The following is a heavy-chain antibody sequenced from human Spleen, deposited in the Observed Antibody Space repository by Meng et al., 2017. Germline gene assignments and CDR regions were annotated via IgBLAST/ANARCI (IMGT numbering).Heavy chain of an antibody. V-gene: IGHV3-9*01. D-gene: IGHD4-17*01. CDR1: GFTFDDYA. CDR3: AREWVDYGDYEGRSLDY. J-gene: IGHJ4*02. Sequence: SLKISCAASGFTFDDYAMHWVRQAPGKGLEWVSGISWNSGSIGYADSVKGRFTISRDNAKNSLSLQMNSLRAEDTAVYYCAREWVDYGDYEGRSLDYWGQGTLVTVSS. CDR2: ISWNSGSI.